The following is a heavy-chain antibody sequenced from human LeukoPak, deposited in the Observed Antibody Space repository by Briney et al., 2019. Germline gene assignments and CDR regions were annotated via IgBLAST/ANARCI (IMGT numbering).Heavy chain of an antibody. D-gene: IGHD4-17*01. CDR3: ASGTVTNFDY. CDR1: GGSFSGYY. CDR2: INHSGST. J-gene: IGHJ4*02. Sequence: SETLSLTCAVYGGSFSGYYWSWIRQPPGKGLEWIGEINHSGSTNYNPSLKSRVTISVDTSKNQFSLKLSSVTAADTAVYYCASGTVTNFDYWGQGTLVTVSS. V-gene: IGHV4-34*01.